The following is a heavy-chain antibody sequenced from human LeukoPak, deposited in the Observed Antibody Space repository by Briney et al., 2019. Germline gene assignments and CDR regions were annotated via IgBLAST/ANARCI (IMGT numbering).Heavy chain of an antibody. Sequence: GGSLRLSCAASGLIFSNYNMNWVRQAPGKGLEWVSSMSSSATYIYYADSVKGRFIISRDNAKNPLYLQMNSLRAEDTAVYYCTRDPSGQQLVDAFDIWGQGTMVTVSS. CDR3: TRDPSGQQLVDAFDI. D-gene: IGHD6-13*01. J-gene: IGHJ3*02. CDR1: GLIFSNYN. V-gene: IGHV3-21*01. CDR2: MSSSATYI.